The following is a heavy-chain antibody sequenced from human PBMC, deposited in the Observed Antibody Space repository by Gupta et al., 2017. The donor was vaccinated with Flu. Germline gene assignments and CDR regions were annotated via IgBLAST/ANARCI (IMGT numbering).Heavy chain of an antibody. D-gene: IGHD5-18*01. CDR3: ARGPERGYSYGYSFRY. CDR1: GYTFPGYS. Sequence: VRLVQSGAEVTEPGASVKVSCTASGYTFPGYSIHWLRQASGQGLEWMGWINPNNGGTNAAQKFQGRVTMTSDTSISTAYMELSGLRSNDSAVYYCARGPERGYSYGYSFRYWGQGTLVTVSS. J-gene: IGHJ4*02. CDR2: INPNNGGT. V-gene: IGHV1-2*02.